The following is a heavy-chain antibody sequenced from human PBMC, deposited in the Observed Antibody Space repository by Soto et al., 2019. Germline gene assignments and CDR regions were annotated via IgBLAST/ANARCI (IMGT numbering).Heavy chain of an antibody. CDR2: ISWNSGSI. Sequence: PGGSLRLSCAASGFTFDDYAMHWVRQAPGKGLEWVSGISWNSGSIGYAESVKGRFTISRDSAKNSLYLQMNSLRAEDTTLYYCAKDRGGDGYNPHFDYWGQGTLVTVSS. D-gene: IGHD3-16*01. CDR3: AKDRGGDGYNPHFDY. CDR1: GFTFDDYA. J-gene: IGHJ4*02. V-gene: IGHV3-9*01.